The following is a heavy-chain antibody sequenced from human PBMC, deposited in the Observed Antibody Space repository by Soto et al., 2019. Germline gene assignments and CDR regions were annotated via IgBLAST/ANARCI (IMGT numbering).Heavy chain of an antibody. D-gene: IGHD5-12*01. J-gene: IGHJ5*02. CDR3: ARVMRYSGYDSAT. CDR1: GYSFTSYG. CDR2: ISAYNGNT. V-gene: IGHV1-18*01. Sequence: ASVKVSCTASGYSFTSYGLSGVGQPPGQGLEWMGWISAYNGNTNYAQKLQGRVTMTTDTSTSTAYMELRSLRSDDTAVYYCARVMRYSGYDSATWGQGTLVTVSS.